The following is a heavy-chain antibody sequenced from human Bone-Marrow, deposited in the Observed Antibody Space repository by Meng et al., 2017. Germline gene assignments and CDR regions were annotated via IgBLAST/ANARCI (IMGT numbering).Heavy chain of an antibody. J-gene: IGHJ6*02. D-gene: IGHD6-13*01. CDR3: ARDSRQQLVFYYYYGMDV. V-gene: IGHV3-48*03. Sequence: GESLKISCAASGFTFSSYEMNWVRQAPGKGLEWVSYISSSGSTIYYADSVKGRFTISRDNAENSLYLQMNSLRAEDTAVYYCARDSRQQLVFYYYYGMDVWGQGTTVTVSS. CDR2: ISSSGSTI. CDR1: GFTFSSYE.